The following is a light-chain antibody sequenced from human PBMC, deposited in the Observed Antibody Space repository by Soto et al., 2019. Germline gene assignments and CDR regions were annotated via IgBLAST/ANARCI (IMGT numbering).Light chain of an antibody. Sequence: DIQMTQSPSALSASVGDRVTITCRASQSIGGWLAWYQQKAGKAPKVLIYATSTLQSGVPSRFSGSGSVTQFTLTISSLQPDDSAPYYCQQYNTWWTFGQGTKVEIK. CDR1: QSIGGW. J-gene: IGKJ1*01. CDR2: ATS. V-gene: IGKV1-5*03. CDR3: QQYNTWWT.